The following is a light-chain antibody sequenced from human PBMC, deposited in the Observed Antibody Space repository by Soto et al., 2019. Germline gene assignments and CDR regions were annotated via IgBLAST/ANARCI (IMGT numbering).Light chain of an antibody. V-gene: IGKV3-15*01. CDR3: QQYKLWYT. Sequence: EIVITQSPATLSVSPGERATLSCRASQSISSDLAWYQQKPGQAPRLLIYDASTRATGIPARFSGSGSGTEFTLTISSLQSEDFAVYYCQQYKLWYTFAQGTKLEIK. J-gene: IGKJ2*01. CDR2: DAS. CDR1: QSISSD.